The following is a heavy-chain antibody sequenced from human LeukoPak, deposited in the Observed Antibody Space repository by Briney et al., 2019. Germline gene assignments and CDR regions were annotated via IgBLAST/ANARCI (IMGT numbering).Heavy chain of an antibody. Sequence: ASVKVSCKASGYTFTSYFMHWVRQAPGQGLEWMGIINPGGGSTRYAQKFQGRVTMTRDTSTSTVYMELSSLRSEDTAAYYCARDTYSGYDPLYYFDYWGQGTLVTVSS. V-gene: IGHV1-46*01. J-gene: IGHJ4*02. CDR1: GYTFTSYF. CDR3: ARDTYSGYDPLYYFDY. CDR2: INPGGGST. D-gene: IGHD5-12*01.